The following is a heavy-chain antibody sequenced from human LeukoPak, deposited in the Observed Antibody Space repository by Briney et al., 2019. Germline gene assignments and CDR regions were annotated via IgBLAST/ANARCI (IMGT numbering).Heavy chain of an antibody. CDR1: GGSISSSNW. CDR2: IYHSGST. V-gene: IGHV4-4*02. CDR3: ARFGYYDSSGYYGY. Sequence: SGTLSLTCAVSGGSISSSNWWSWVRQPPGKGLEWIGEIYHSGSTNYNPSLKSRVTISVDKSKNQFSLKLSSVTAADTAVYYCARFGYYDSSGYYGYWGQGTLVTVSS. D-gene: IGHD3-22*01. J-gene: IGHJ4*02.